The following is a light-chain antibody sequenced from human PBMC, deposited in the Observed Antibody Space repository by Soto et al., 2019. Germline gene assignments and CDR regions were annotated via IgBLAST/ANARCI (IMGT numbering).Light chain of an antibody. V-gene: IGKV3-15*01. CDR3: QQYNNWPRT. Sequence: EIVMTQSPATLSVSPGERATLSCRASQSVSSNLAWYQQQPGQAPRLLMYDASTRATGIPARFSGSGSGTEFTLTISSLQSEDFAVYYCQQYNNWPRTFGQGTKVEIK. CDR2: DAS. J-gene: IGKJ1*01. CDR1: QSVSSN.